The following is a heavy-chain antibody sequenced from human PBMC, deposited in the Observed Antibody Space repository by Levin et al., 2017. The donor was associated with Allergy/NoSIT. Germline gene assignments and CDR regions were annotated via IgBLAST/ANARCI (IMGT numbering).Heavy chain of an antibody. CDR1: GFTVSSNY. CDR2: IYSGGST. Sequence: GGSLRLSCAASGFTVSSNYMSWVRQAPGKGLEWVSVIYSGGSTYYADSVKGRFTISRDNSKNTLYLQMNSLRAEDTAVYYCAKSYGSGSYYFRYYFDYWGQGTLVTVSS. CDR3: AKSYGSGSYYFRYYFDY. V-gene: IGHV3-66*01. D-gene: IGHD3-10*01. J-gene: IGHJ4*02.